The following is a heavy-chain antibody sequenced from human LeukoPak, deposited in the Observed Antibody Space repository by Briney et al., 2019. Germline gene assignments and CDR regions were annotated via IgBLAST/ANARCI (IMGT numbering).Heavy chain of an antibody. J-gene: IGHJ5*02. CDR1: GGSISNDNYQ. V-gene: IGHV4-30-4*01. Sequence: SETLSLTCTVSGGSISNDNYQWSWIRQPPGKGLEWIGYINYSGSTYYNPSLKSRVTISVDTSKNHFSLRLSSVTAADTAVYYCARYGSRSTWFDPWGQGTLVTVSS. CDR2: INYSGST. CDR3: ARYGSRSTWFDP. D-gene: IGHD3-10*01.